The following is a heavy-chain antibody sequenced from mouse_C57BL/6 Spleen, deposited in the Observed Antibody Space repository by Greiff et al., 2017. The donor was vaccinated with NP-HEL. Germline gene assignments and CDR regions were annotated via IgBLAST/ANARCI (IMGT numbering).Heavy chain of an antibody. V-gene: IGHV1-82*01. CDR3: ARLDYDGYYGYYAMDY. CDR1: GYAFSSSW. Sequence: VQRVESGPELVKPGASVKISCKASGYAFSSSWMNWVKQRPGKGLEWIGRIYPGDGDTNYNGKFKGKATLTADKSSSTAYMQLSSLTSEDSAVYFCARLDYDGYYGYYAMDYWGQGTSVTVSS. CDR2: IYPGDGDT. D-gene: IGHD2-3*01. J-gene: IGHJ4*01.